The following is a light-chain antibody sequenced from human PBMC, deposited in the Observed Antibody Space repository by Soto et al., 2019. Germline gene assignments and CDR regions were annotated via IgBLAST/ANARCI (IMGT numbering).Light chain of an antibody. J-gene: IGKJ3*01. Sequence: DIQMTQSPTSLSASVGDRVTITCRASQDIRNFVAWYQQKPGKAPKLLIYAASTLQSGVPSRFSGSGSATDFTLTIHRLQPEDVATYSCQKYSSVPVFGPGTKVEIK. CDR3: QKYSSVPV. V-gene: IGKV1-27*01. CDR1: QDIRNF. CDR2: AAS.